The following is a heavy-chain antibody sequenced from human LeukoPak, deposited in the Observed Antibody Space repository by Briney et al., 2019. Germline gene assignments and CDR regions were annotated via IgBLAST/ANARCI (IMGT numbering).Heavy chain of an antibody. CDR3: ARESGIVGAQSDAFDI. Sequence: ASVKVSCKASGYTFTSYGISWVRQAPGQGLEWMGWVSAYNGNTNYAQKLQGRVTMTTDTSTSTADMELRSLRSDDTAVYYCARESGIVGAQSDAFDIWGQGTMVTVSS. CDR1: GYTFTSYG. J-gene: IGHJ3*02. V-gene: IGHV1-18*01. D-gene: IGHD1-26*01. CDR2: VSAYNGNT.